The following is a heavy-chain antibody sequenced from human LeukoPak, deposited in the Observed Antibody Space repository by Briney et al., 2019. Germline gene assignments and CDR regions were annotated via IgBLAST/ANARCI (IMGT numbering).Heavy chain of an antibody. V-gene: IGHV3-11*04. D-gene: IGHD6-13*01. CDR3: VRDPSYGSSWYYYMDV. J-gene: IGHJ6*03. CDR1: GFTLSDHY. CDR2: ISRSGNSI. Sequence: GGSLRLSCEASGFTLSDHYMTWIRQAPGKGLEWVSYISRSGNSIYYADSVKGRFTISRDNSKNSLYLQMDSLRVEDTAVYYCVRDPSYGSSWYYYMDVWGKGTTVTVSS.